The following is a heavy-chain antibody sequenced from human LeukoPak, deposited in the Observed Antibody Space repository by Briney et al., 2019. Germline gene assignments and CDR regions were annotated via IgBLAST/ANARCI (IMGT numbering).Heavy chain of an antibody. CDR2: INAGNGNT. Sequence: VSVKVSCKASGYTFTSYAMHWVRQAPGQRLEWMGWINAGNGNTKYSQKFQGRVTITRDTSASTAYMELSSLRSEDTAVYYCARDDYGDTLFDYWGQGTLVTVSS. D-gene: IGHD4-17*01. J-gene: IGHJ4*02. CDR3: ARDDYGDTLFDY. V-gene: IGHV1-3*01. CDR1: GYTFTSYA.